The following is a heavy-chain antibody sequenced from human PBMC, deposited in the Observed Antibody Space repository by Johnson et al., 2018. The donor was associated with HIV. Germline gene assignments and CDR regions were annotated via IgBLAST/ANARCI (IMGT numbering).Heavy chain of an antibody. V-gene: IGHV3-64*01. CDR3: ARARTTVTILDAFDF. CDR1: GFTFSSYV. D-gene: IGHD4-17*01. J-gene: IGHJ3*01. Sequence: VQLVESGGGLVQPGGSLRLSCAASGFTFSSYVMHWVRQAPGKGLEYVSGISSKGGSTYYANSVKGRFTISRDNSKNTLYLQMGSLRAEDMAVYYCARARTTVTILDAFDFWGLGTKVTVSS. CDR2: ISSKGGST.